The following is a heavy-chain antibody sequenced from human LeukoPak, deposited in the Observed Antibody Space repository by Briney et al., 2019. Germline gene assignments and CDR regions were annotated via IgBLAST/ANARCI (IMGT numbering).Heavy chain of an antibody. CDR1: GFSFSTYE. Sequence: GGSLRLSCAASGFSFSTYEMNWVRQAPGKGLEWVSYISRSALTIYYADAVKGRFTISRDDAKNSLFLQMNSLRGEDTGVYYCASWAGIVATYSGPFDFWGHGTLVTVSA. CDR2: ISRSALTI. CDR3: ASWAGIVATYSGPFDF. J-gene: IGHJ4*01. D-gene: IGHD3-22*01. V-gene: IGHV3-48*03.